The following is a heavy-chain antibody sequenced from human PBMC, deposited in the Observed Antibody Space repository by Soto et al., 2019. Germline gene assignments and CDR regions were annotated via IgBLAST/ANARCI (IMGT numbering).Heavy chain of an antibody. D-gene: IGHD3-10*01. V-gene: IGHV4-39*07. Sequence: SETLSLTCTVSGGSISSSSYYWAWVRQPPGKGLEWIGSIYYSGTTYYNPSLKSRVTISVDTSKNQFSLKLSSVTAADTAVYYCARGDPLLWFGEKVYYGMDVWGQGTTVTVSS. CDR1: GGSISSSSYY. CDR3: ARGDPLLWFGEKVYYGMDV. J-gene: IGHJ6*02. CDR2: IYYSGTT.